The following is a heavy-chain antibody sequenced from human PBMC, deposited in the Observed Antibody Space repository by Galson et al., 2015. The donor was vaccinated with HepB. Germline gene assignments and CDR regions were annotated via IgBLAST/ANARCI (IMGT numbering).Heavy chain of an antibody. CDR1: GFTFSNAW. CDR2: IKSKTDGGTT. V-gene: IGHV3-15*01. D-gene: IGHD1-7*01. Sequence: SLRLSCAASGFTFSNAWMSWVRQAPGKGLEWVGRIKSKTDGGTTDYAAPVKGRFTISRDDSKNTLYLQMNSLKTEDTAVYYCTKETGTTVFDYWGQGTLVTVSS. J-gene: IGHJ4*02. CDR3: TKETGTTVFDY.